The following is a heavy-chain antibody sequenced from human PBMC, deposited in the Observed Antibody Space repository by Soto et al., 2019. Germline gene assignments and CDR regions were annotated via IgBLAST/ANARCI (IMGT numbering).Heavy chain of an antibody. D-gene: IGHD5-12*01. V-gene: IGHV1-69*08. CDR1: GGTFSTST. CDR2: TIPLLNVA. Sequence: QVQLVQSGAEVKKPGSSVKVSCKASGGTFSTSTFTWVRQAPGQGLEWMGRTIPLLNVADYAQDFQGRLTITADKSTHTTYMELTSLTSKDTAVYSCARDSPIGSTFSGSDAIDSWGQGTLVTVSS. J-gene: IGHJ4*02. CDR3: ARDSPIGSTFSGSDAIDS.